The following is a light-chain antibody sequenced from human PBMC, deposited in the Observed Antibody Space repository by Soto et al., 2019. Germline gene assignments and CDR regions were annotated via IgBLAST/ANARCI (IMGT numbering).Light chain of an antibody. J-gene: IGLJ3*02. CDR2: DVS. V-gene: IGLV2-14*01. CDR3: SSNTSSRDGV. CDR1: SSDVGGYNY. Sequence: QSALTQPASVSGSPGQSITISCTGSSSDVGGYNYVSWYQQHPGKAPKLMIYDVSNRPSGVSNRFSGSKFGNTASLTISGPQAEDEGDYYCSSNTSSRDGVFGGGTKLTVL.